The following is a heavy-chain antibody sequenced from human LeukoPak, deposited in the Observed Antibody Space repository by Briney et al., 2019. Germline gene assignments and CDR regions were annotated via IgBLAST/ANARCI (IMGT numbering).Heavy chain of an antibody. Sequence: PGGSLRLSCAASGFTFSSYAMHWVRQAPGKGLEWGAVISYDGSNKYYADSVKGRFTISRDNSKNTLYLQMNSLRAEDTAVYYCARAARYSYGSHYYYYMDVWGKGTTVTVSS. V-gene: IGHV3-30*04. CDR1: GFTFSSYA. D-gene: IGHD5-18*01. CDR2: ISYDGSNK. J-gene: IGHJ6*03. CDR3: ARAARYSYGSHYYYYMDV.